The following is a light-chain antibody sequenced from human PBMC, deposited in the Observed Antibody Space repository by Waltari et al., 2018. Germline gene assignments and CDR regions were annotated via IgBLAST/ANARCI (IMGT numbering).Light chain of an antibody. CDR2: DVS. CDR1: SSDIGTYDY. J-gene: IGLJ3*02. V-gene: IGLV2-14*03. CDR3: SSFTTRSTWV. Sequence: QFALTQPASVSGSPGQSITISCTGTSSDIGTYDYVSWYQQHPGEAPKLILYDVSHRRSGVPNRFSGSKSDNTASLTISGLQAEDESDYYCSSFTTRSTWVFGGGTKLTVL.